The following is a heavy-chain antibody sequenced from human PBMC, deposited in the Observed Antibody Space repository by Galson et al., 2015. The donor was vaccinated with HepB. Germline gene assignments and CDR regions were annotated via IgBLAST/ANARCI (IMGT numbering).Heavy chain of an antibody. CDR3: ARRTDYYYYMDV. V-gene: IGHV1-2*06. CDR1: GYTFIGYS. Sequence: SVKVYCKASGYTFIGYSMHWVRQAPGQGLEWMGRINPNSGGTNYAQKFQGRVTMTRDTSISTAYMELSRQRSDDTAVYYCARRTDYYYYMDVWGTGTTVTVSS. D-gene: IGHD3/OR15-3a*01. J-gene: IGHJ6*03. CDR2: INPNSGGT.